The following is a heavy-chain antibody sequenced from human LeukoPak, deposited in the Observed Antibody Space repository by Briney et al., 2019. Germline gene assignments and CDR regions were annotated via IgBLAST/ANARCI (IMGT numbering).Heavy chain of an antibody. CDR2: ISGSGGST. CDR3: AKAMAAAGFDAFDI. Sequence: QPGGSLRLSCAASGFTFSSYAMSWVRQAPGKGLEWVSAISGSGGSTYYAGSVKGRFTISRDNAKNSLYLQMNSLRAEDTALYYCAKAMAAAGFDAFDIWGQGTMVTVSS. CDR1: GFTFSSYA. D-gene: IGHD6-13*01. V-gene: IGHV3-23*01. J-gene: IGHJ3*02.